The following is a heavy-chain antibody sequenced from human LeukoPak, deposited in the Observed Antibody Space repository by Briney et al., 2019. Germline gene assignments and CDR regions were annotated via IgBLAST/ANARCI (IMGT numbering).Heavy chain of an antibody. J-gene: IGHJ5*02. Sequence: ASVKVSCKASGYTFTSYGISWVRQAPGQGLEWMGWISAYNGNTNYAQKLQGRVTMTTDTSTSTAYMELSSLRSEDTAVYYCARGAVLRYFDWLLDWFDPWGQGTLVTVSS. CDR2: ISAYNGNT. V-gene: IGHV1-18*01. D-gene: IGHD3-9*01. CDR3: ARGAVLRYFDWLLDWFDP. CDR1: GYTFTSYG.